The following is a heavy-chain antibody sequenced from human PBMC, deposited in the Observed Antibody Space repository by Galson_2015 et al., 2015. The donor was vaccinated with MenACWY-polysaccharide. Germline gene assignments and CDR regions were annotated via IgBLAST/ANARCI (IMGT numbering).Heavy chain of an antibody. J-gene: IGHJ3*01. CDR2: IQYDGSQK. CDR3: AREGSRIVFHAFDV. V-gene: IGHV3-33*01. Sequence: SLRLSCAASGLKFRGSGMHWVRQAPGKGLEWVAVIQYDGSQKQYIESVKGRFTISRDNSKNTLYLEMNSLRAEDTALYYCAREGSRIVFHAFDVWGQGTMVIVSS. CDR1: GLKFRGSG. D-gene: IGHD3-10*02.